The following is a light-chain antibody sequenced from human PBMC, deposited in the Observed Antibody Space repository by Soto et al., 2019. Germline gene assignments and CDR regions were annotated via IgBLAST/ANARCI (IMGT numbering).Light chain of an antibody. CDR2: EVT. J-gene: IGLJ1*01. Sequence: QSPLTLLPFASGSPGQSVTIFCTGSSCDVGGYDDVSQHQQYPGKPPKLMLCEVTKRPSGIPDRFSGSKSGNTASRTVSGLQAEEEADYYCLSYGGLGYGYGTGSKV. V-gene: IGLV2-8*01. CDR3: LSYGGLGYG. CDR1: SCDVGGYDD.